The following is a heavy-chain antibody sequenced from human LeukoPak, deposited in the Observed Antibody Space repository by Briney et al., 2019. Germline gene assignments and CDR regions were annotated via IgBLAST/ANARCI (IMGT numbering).Heavy chain of an antibody. CDR1: GYTFTSYG. CDR2: ISAYNGNT. CDR3: ARDDYYDSSGDPYYYYGMDV. V-gene: IGHV1-18*01. D-gene: IGHD3-22*01. Sequence: ASVKVSCTASGYTFTSYGISWVRQAPGQGLEWMGWISAYNGNTNYAQKLQGRVTMTTDTSTSTAYMELRSLRSDDTAVYYCARDDYYDSSGDPYYYYGMDVWGQGTTVTVSS. J-gene: IGHJ6*02.